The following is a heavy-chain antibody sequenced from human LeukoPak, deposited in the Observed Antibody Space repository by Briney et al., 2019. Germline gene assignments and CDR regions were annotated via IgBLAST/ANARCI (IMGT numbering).Heavy chain of an antibody. J-gene: IGHJ4*02. CDR2: FDPEDGET. V-gene: IGHV1-24*01. D-gene: IGHD1-26*01. CDR1: GYTLTELS. CDR3: ATWRSRELPLYRFDY. Sequence: GASVTVSCTVSGYTLTELSMHWVRQAPGKGLEWMGGFDPEDGETTYAQKFQGRVTMTEDTSTDTAYMELSSLRSEDTAVYYCATWRSRELPLYRFDYWGQGTLVTVSS.